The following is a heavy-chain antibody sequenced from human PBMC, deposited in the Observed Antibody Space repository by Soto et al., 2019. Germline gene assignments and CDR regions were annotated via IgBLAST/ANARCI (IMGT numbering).Heavy chain of an antibody. CDR2: IYHSVST. CDR1: GGSISSGGYS. V-gene: IGHV4-30-2*01. Sequence: SETLSLSCTVSGGSISSGGYSWSWIRQPPGKGLECIGYIYHSVSTYYNPSLKSRVTISVDTSKNQFSLKLSSVTAADTAVYYCAREEVAYYGSGSYNWFDPWGQGTQVTVSS. D-gene: IGHD3-10*01. J-gene: IGHJ5*02. CDR3: AREEVAYYGSGSYNWFDP.